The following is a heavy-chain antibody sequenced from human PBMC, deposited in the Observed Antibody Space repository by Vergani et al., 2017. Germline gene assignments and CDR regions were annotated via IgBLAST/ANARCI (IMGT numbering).Heavy chain of an antibody. CDR2: ISSSSSYI. D-gene: IGHD3-10*01. V-gene: IGHV3-21*04. CDR1: GFTFSSYS. Sequence: EVQLVESGGGLVKPGGSLRLSCAASGFTFSSYSMNWVRQAPGKGLEWVSSISSSSSYIYYADSVKGRFTISRDNAKNTLYLQMNSLRAEDTAVYYCAKDTGPLWFGELLYNDYFDYWGQGTLVTVSS. CDR3: AKDTGPLWFGELLYNDYFDY. J-gene: IGHJ4*02.